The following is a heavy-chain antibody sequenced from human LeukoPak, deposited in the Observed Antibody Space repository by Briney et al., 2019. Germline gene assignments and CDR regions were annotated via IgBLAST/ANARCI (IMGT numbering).Heavy chain of an antibody. J-gene: IGHJ4*02. Sequence: GGSLRLSCAASGFTFRNYWMSWVRQAPGKGLEWVPNIKEDGSKKYYVDSVKGRFTISRDDAKNSVYLQMNSLRAEDTAVYYCATIYCSGGICTYFDYWGQGTLVTVSS. CDR3: ATIYCSGGICTYFDY. CDR2: IKEDGSKK. CDR1: GFTFRNYW. V-gene: IGHV3-7*01. D-gene: IGHD2-15*01.